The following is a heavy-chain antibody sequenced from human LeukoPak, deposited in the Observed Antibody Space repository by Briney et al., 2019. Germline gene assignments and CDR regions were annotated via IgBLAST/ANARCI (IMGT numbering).Heavy chain of an antibody. CDR2: ISGSGGST. CDR1: GFTFSSYS. V-gene: IGHV3-23*01. D-gene: IGHD4-17*01. Sequence: GGSLRLSCAASGFTFSSYSMNWVRQAPGKGLEWVSAISGSGGSTYYADSVKGRFTISRDNSKNTLYLQMNSLRAEDTAVYYCAKESAFGDYGRSSPDYWGQGTLVTVSS. J-gene: IGHJ4*02. CDR3: AKESAFGDYGRSSPDY.